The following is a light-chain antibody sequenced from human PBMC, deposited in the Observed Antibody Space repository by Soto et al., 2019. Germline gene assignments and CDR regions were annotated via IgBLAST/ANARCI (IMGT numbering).Light chain of an antibody. J-gene: IGLJ1*01. V-gene: IGLV2-14*01. CDR1: TSDIGNYNY. Sequence: QSVLTQPASVSGSPGQSISISCTGATSDIGNYNYFSWYQQHPGKAPKLIIYQVSNRPSGVSNRFSGPKSGNTASLTISGLQADDEADYFCSTYTGSNTPYVFGTGTKVT. CDR3: STYTGSNTPYV. CDR2: QVS.